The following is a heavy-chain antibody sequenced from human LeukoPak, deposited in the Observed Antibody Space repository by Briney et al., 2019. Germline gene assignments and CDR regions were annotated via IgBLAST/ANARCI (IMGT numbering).Heavy chain of an antibody. CDR1: GYTFTGYY. V-gene: IGHV1-2*02. CDR3: ASTITMVRGVITVLDY. J-gene: IGHJ4*02. Sequence: ASVKVSCKASGYTFTGYYMHWERQAPGQGLEWMGWINPNSGGTNYAQKFQGRVTMTRDTSISTAYMELSRLRSDDTAVYYCASTITMVRGVITVLDYWGQGTLVTVSS. CDR2: INPNSGGT. D-gene: IGHD3-10*01.